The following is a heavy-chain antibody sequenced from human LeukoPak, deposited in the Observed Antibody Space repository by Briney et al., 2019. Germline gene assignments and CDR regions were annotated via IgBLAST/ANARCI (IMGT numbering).Heavy chain of an antibody. J-gene: IGHJ4*02. CDR1: GGSISSGSYY. CDR2: IYTSGST. V-gene: IGHV4-61*02. CDR3: ARGGRWPFDY. D-gene: IGHD2-15*01. Sequence: SETLSLTCTVSGGSISSGSYYWSWIRQPAGKGLEWIGRIYTSGSTNYNPSFKSRVTISVDTSKNQFSLKLSSVTAADTAVYYCARGGRWPFDYWGQGTLVTVSS.